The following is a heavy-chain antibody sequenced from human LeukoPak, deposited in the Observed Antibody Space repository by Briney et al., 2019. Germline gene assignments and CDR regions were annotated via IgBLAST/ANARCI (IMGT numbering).Heavy chain of an antibody. Sequence: GGSLRLSCAASGFTFSNAWMSWVRQAPGKGLEWVGRIKSKTDGGTTDYAAPVKGRFTISRDDSKNTLYLQMDSLKTEDTAVYYCTTDFVSAWYSGYFDYWGQGTLVTVSS. V-gene: IGHV3-15*01. CDR3: TTDFVSAWYSGYFDY. D-gene: IGHD1-26*01. J-gene: IGHJ4*02. CDR2: IKSKTDGGTT. CDR1: GFTFSNAW.